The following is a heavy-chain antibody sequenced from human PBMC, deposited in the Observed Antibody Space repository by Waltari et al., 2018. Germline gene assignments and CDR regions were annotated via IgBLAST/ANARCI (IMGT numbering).Heavy chain of an antibody. CDR2: IYSVGST. CDR3: ARVFGGVIAPDY. CDR1: GFTVSSNY. V-gene: IGHV3-53*01. J-gene: IGHJ4*02. D-gene: IGHD3-16*02. Sequence: EVQLVESGGGLIQPGGSLRLSCAASGFTVSSNYMSWVRQAPGKGLEWVSVIYSVGSTYYPDSLKGRFTISRDNSKNTLYLQMNSLRSDDTAVYYCARVFGGVIAPDYWGQGTLVTVSS.